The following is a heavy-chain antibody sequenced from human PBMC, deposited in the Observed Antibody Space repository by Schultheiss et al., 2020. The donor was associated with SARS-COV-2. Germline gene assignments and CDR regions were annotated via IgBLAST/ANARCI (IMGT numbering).Heavy chain of an antibody. CDR2: IYHSGST. Sequence: SETLSLTCTVSGGSISSYYWSWIRQPPGKGLEWIGCIYHSGSTNYNPSLKSRVTISVDTSKNQFSLKLSSVTAADTAVYYCARDLYYYGSGSPPVAFDIWGQGTRVTGS. CDR1: GGSISSYY. V-gene: IGHV4-59*01. J-gene: IGHJ3*02. D-gene: IGHD3-10*01. CDR3: ARDLYYYGSGSPPVAFDI.